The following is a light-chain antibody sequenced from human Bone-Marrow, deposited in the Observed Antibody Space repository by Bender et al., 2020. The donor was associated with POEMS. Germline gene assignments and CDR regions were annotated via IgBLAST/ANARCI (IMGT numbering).Light chain of an antibody. Sequence: QSALTQPASVSGSPGQSITISCTGTNSDIGSADLVSWYQQHPLNAPKLIIYEGSKRPSGISNRFSASKSGNTASLTISGLHAEDEADYYCSSYTRTTTLWVFGGGTKLTVL. CDR3: SSYTRTTTLWV. CDR2: EGS. J-gene: IGLJ3*02. V-gene: IGLV2-14*02. CDR1: NSDIGSADL.